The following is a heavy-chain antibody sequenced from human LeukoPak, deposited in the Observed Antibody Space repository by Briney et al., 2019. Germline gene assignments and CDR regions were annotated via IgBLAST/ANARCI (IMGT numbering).Heavy chain of an antibody. CDR2: ISAYNGNT. CDR1: GYTFTSYG. V-gene: IGHV1-18*01. Sequence: ASVKVSCKASGYTFTSYGISWVRQAPGQGLEWMGWISAYNGNTNYAQKLQGRVTMTTDTSTSTAYMELRSLRSDDTAVYYCARDGEVAAFSYYYYYYMDVWGKGTTVTVSS. CDR3: ARDGEVAAFSYYYYYYMDV. J-gene: IGHJ6*03. D-gene: IGHD2-15*01.